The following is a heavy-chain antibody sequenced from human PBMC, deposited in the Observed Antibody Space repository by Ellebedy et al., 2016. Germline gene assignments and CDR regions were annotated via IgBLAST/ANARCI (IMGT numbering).Heavy chain of an antibody. CDR2: ISSSSSSI. CDR3: AKDRGLSGSYYVLDY. J-gene: IGHJ4*02. V-gene: IGHV3-48*02. D-gene: IGHD3-10*01. Sequence: GESLKISCAASGFTFSTYSMHWVRQAPGKGLEWVSYISSSSSSIHYADSVKGRFTISRDNAKNSLYLQMNSLRDEDTAVYYCAKDRGLSGSYYVLDYWGQGTLVTVSS. CDR1: GFTFSTYS.